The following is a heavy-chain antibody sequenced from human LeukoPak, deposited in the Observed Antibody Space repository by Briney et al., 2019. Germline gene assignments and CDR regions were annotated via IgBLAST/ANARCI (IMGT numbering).Heavy chain of an antibody. Sequence: ASVKVSCKASGYTFTGYYMHWVRQAPGQGLEWMGWINPNSGGTNYAQKFQGRVTITTDESTNTAYMEVSRLRSEDTAVYYCARAGVAVAGLALDYWGQGTLVTVSS. CDR2: INPNSGGT. CDR1: GYTFTGYY. V-gene: IGHV1-2*02. CDR3: ARAGVAVAGLALDY. J-gene: IGHJ4*02. D-gene: IGHD6-19*01.